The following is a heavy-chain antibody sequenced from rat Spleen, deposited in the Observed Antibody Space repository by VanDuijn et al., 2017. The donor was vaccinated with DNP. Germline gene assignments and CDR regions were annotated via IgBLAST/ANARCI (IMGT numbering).Heavy chain of an antibody. D-gene: IGHD1-6*01. Sequence: EVQLQESGPGLVKPSQSLSLTCSVTAYSITDNYWAWIRKFPGNKMEWMGYISYSGSTSYNPSLKSRISVTRDTSRNHFFLQLNSVTTEDTATYYCARSGYNTDYYHLGAYWGQGTLVTVSS. J-gene: IGHJ3*01. CDR2: ISYSGST. CDR3: ARSGYNTDYYHLGAY. V-gene: IGHV3-1*01. CDR1: AYSITDNY.